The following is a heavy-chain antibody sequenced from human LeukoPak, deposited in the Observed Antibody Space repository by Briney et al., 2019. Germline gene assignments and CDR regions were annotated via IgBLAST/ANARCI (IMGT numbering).Heavy chain of an antibody. D-gene: IGHD3-22*01. CDR3: AREPTRSYYYDSNDAFDI. V-gene: IGHV4-59*01. CDR1: GGSISSYY. Sequence: SETLSLTCTVSGGSISSYYWSWIRQPPGKGLEWIGYIYYSGSTNYNPSLKSRVTISVDTSKNQFSLKLSSVTAADTAVYYCAREPTRSYYYDSNDAFDIWGQGAMVTVSS. J-gene: IGHJ3*02. CDR2: IYYSGST.